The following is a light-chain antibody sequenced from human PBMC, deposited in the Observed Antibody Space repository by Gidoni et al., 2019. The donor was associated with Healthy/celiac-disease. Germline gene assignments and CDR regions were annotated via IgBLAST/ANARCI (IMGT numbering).Light chain of an antibody. J-gene: IGKJ4*01. V-gene: IGKV3-11*01. CDR1: QSVSSY. Sequence: EIVLTQSPATLSLSPGERATLSCRASQSVSSYLAWYQQKPGQAPRLLIYDASNRATGIPARFSGSGSGTDFTLTISSTEPEDFAVYYCQQRSNWPRALTFXGXTKVEIK. CDR3: QQRSNWPRALT. CDR2: DAS.